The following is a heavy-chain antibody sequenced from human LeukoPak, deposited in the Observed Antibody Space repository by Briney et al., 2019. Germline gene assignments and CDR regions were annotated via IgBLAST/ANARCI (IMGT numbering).Heavy chain of an antibody. D-gene: IGHD3-10*01. Sequence: SGGSLRLSCAASGFTFCNYWMYWVRQAPGKGLVWVSQINSDGSSTRYADYVKGRFTISRDNAKSTLYLQMNSLRAEDTAVYYCASPYYYGSGPWTFDIWGQGTMVTVSS. V-gene: IGHV3-74*01. CDR2: INSDGSST. CDR1: GFTFCNYW. CDR3: ASPYYYGSGPWTFDI. J-gene: IGHJ3*02.